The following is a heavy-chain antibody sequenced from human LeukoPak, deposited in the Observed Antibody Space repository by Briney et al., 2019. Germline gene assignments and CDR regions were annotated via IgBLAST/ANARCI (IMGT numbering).Heavy chain of an antibody. V-gene: IGHV3-66*01. D-gene: IGHD5-18*01. CDR1: RFTVSSNY. J-gene: IGHJ4*02. Sequence: GGSLRLSCAASRFTVSSNYMSWVRQVPGKGLEWVSVIHSGGSSIYYADSVQGRFTISRDNSKNTVYLQMNSLRAEDTAVYYCARVGRGSTYGYVDYWGQGTLVTVSS. CDR2: IHSGGSSI. CDR3: ARVGRGSTYGYVDY.